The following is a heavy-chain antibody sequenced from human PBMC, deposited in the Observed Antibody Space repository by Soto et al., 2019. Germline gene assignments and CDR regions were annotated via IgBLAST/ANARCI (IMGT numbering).Heavy chain of an antibody. CDR2: INPSDGRT. J-gene: IGHJ5*02. CDR1: GYSFTSYY. V-gene: IGHV1-46*01. D-gene: IGHD3-10*01. Sequence: GASVKVSCKASGYSFTSYYMHWVRQAPGQGLEWMGLINPSDGRTSYAQKFQGRVTMTRDTSTSTVYMDLNSLRSEDTAVYYCARGPFRGLGDLWGQGTLVTVSS. CDR3: ARGPFRGLGDL.